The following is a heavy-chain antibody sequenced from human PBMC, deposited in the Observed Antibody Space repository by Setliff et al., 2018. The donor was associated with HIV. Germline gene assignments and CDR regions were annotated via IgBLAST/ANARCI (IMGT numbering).Heavy chain of an antibody. CDR2: IKQDGSEK. D-gene: IGHD4-4*01. CDR1: GFTFSTYW. Sequence: GGSLRLSCAASGFTFSTYWMTWVRQAPGKGMEWVANIKQDGSEKNYVDSVKGRITISRDNAKNSVYLQMNSLRAEDTAVYYCAKAPLTIVGTGGEDCWGQGTLVTVSS. V-gene: IGHV3-7*03. J-gene: IGHJ4*02. CDR3: AKAPLTIVGTGGEDC.